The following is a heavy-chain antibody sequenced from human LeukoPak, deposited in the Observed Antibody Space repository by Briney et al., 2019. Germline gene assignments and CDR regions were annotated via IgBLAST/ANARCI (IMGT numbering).Heavy chain of an antibody. CDR1: GYSFTSYW. J-gene: IGHJ4*02. V-gene: IGHV5-51*01. CDR2: IDPNDSNT. D-gene: IGHD5-12*01. Sequence: GESLKISCKGSGYSFTSYWIGWVRQMPGKGPEWMGIIDPNDSNTRYSPSFQGQTTISVDKSVSTAYLQWSSLRASDTAMYYCASWRGYSGHEWWGPFDYWGQGTLVTVSS. CDR3: ASWRGYSGHEWWGPFDY.